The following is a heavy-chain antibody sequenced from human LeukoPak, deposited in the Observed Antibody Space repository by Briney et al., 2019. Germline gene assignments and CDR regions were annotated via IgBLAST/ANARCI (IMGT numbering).Heavy chain of an antibody. V-gene: IGHV3-21*01. CDR2: ISSSSSYI. Sequence: GGSLRLSCAASGFIFSSYSMNWVRQAPGKGLEWVSSISSSSSYIYYADSVKGRFTISRDNAKNSLYLQMNSLRPEDTAVYYCAREVNYGETDYWGQGTLVTVSS. D-gene: IGHD4-17*01. CDR1: GFIFSSYS. J-gene: IGHJ4*02. CDR3: AREVNYGETDY.